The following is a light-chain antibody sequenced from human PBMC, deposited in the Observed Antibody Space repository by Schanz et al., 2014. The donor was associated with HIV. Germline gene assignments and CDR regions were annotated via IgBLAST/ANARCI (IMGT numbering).Light chain of an antibody. CDR3: QHYGTSLRT. V-gene: IGKV3-11*01. CDR2: DAS. CDR1: QSVSSY. J-gene: IGKJ1*01. Sequence: EIVLTQSPATLSLSPGERATLSCRASQSVSSYLAWYQQKPGQAPRLLIYDASNRATGIPARFSGSGSGTDFTLTISRLEPEDFAVYYCQHYGTSLRTFGQGTKVEIK.